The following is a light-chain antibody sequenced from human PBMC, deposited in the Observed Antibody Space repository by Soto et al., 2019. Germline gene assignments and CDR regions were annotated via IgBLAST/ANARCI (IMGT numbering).Light chain of an antibody. V-gene: IGKV3-11*01. CDR1: QSVSSH. CDR3: QQRGSWPKT. Sequence: EIVLTQSPATLSLSPGERATLSCRASQSVSSHLAWYQQKPGQAPRLLIFDASSRATGIPARFSGSGSGTDFTLTISSLVPEDFAVYYCQQRGSWPKTFGQGTKV. J-gene: IGKJ1*01. CDR2: DAS.